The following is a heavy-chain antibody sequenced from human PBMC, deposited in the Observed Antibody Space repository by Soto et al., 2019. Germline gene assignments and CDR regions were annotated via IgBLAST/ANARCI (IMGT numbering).Heavy chain of an antibody. CDR1: GFTFSDYY. J-gene: IGHJ6*02. V-gene: IGHV3-11*05. CDR2: ISSSSSYT. D-gene: IGHD3-10*01. Sequence: GGSLRLSCAASGFTFSDYYMSWIRQAPGKGQEWASYISSSSSYTNYADSVKGRFTISRDNAKNSLYLQMNSLRAEDTAVYYCARDQPTYYYGSGSPIGVDVWGQGTTVTVSS. CDR3: ARDQPTYYYGSGSPIGVDV.